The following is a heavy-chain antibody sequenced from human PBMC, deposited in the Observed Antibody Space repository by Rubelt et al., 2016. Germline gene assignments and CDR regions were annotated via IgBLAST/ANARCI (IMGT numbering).Heavy chain of an antibody. J-gene: IGHJ6*02. CDR2: VRFDGTRT. CDR3: AKQVVPGTAHQFAMDV. V-gene: IGHV3-30*02. Sequence: QAPGKGLEWVAVVRFDGTRTYYADSVRGRFTMYRDNSRSTLYMQMNSLRAEDTAVYYRAKQVVPGTAHQFAMDVWGQGTKVTVSS. D-gene: IGHD6-19*01.